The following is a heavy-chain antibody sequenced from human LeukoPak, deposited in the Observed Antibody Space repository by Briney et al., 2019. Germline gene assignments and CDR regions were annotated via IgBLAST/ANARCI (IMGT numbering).Heavy chain of an antibody. D-gene: IGHD5-12*01. CDR3: ASGYEGYYFDY. CDR2: IYHSGST. V-gene: IGHV4-59*01. J-gene: IGHJ4*02. Sequence: PSETLSLTCTVSGGSISSYYWSWIRQPPGKGLEWIGSIYHSGSTNYNPSLKSRVTISVDTSKNQFSLKLSSVTAADTAVYYCASGYEGYYFDYWGQGTLVTVSS. CDR1: GGSISSYY.